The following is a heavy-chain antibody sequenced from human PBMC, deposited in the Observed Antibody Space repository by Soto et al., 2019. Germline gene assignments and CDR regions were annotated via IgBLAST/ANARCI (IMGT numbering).Heavy chain of an antibody. J-gene: IGHJ4*02. CDR3: ARGGARGSSFY. CDR1: GGSVSSAGYY. D-gene: IGHD6-13*01. CDR2: LYHDGST. Sequence: RSETLSLTCTVSGGSVSSAGYYLSWIRQPPGKGLEWIGYLYHDGSTKYNPSLNSRVIISADTSKNQFSLNLSSLTAADTAVYYCARGGARGSSFYWGQGTRVTVSS. V-gene: IGHV4-61*08.